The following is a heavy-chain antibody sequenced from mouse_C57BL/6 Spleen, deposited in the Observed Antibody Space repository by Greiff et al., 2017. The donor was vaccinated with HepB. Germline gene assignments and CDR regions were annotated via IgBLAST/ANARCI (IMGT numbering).Heavy chain of an antibody. D-gene: IGHD2-4*01. Sequence: EVHLVESGGGLVQPGGSLKLSCAASGFTFSDYYMYWVRQTPEKRLEWVAYISNGGGSTYYPDTVKGRFTISRDNAKNTLYLQMSRLKSEDTAMYYCARQGLYDYDSAWFAYWGQGTLVTVSA. J-gene: IGHJ3*01. CDR2: ISNGGGST. CDR1: GFTFSDYY. CDR3: ARQGLYDYDSAWFAY. V-gene: IGHV5-12*01.